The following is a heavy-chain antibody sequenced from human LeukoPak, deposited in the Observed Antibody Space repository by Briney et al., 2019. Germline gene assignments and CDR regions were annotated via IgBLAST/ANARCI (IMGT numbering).Heavy chain of an antibody. Sequence: SETLSLTCAVYGGSFRGYYWSWIRQPPGKGLEWVGEINHSGSTNYNPSLKSRVTISVDTSKNQFTLKLSSVTAADTAVYYCASRWGTRGYWGQGTLVTVSS. D-gene: IGHD1-14*01. J-gene: IGHJ4*02. CDR2: INHSGST. CDR3: ASRWGTRGY. CDR1: GGSFRGYY. V-gene: IGHV4-34*01.